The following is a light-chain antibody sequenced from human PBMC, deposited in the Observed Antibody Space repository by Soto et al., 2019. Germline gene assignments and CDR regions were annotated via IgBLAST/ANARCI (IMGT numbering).Light chain of an antibody. CDR1: SGAVTSGYY. Sequence: QTVVTQEPSLTVSPGGTVTLTCAPTSGAVTSGYYPNWFQRKPGQAPRALIYNTNSRHSWTPARFSGSLLGGKAALTLSGVQPEDEAEYFCLLYYGGAQRYVFGTGTKLTVL. V-gene: IGLV7-43*01. J-gene: IGLJ1*01. CDR2: NTN. CDR3: LLYYGGAQRYV.